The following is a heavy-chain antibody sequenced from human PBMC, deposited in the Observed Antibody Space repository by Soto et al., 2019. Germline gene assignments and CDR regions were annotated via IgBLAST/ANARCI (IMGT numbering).Heavy chain of an antibody. V-gene: IGHV4-31*02. CDR2: IYYNGNT. Sequence: QVQVQESGPGLVKPSQTLSLKCSVSGGSIGSRDYYWSWIRQHPEKGLEWIGSIYYNGNTDYNPSLRGRTTISLDTSMNEFYLKLTSVTAADTAVYYCARDKGGSALKGSGMDVWGQGTTVTVS. CDR1: GGSIGSRDYY. CDR3: ARDKGGSALKGSGMDV. J-gene: IGHJ6*02.